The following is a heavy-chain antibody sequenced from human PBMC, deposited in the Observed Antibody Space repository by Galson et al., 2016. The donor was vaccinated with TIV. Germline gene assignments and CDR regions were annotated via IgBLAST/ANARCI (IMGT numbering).Heavy chain of an antibody. Sequence: SETLSLTCTVTGGSLSRYYWSWIRQSAGKGLEWIGRIYANGNTGYHPSFKSRVTMSLDTSKTQFSLKLSSVTAADTATYYCARYGAAAGTYYFDYWGQGVLVTVSS. CDR2: IYANGNT. CDR1: GGSLSRYY. V-gene: IGHV4-4*07. J-gene: IGHJ4*02. D-gene: IGHD6-13*01. CDR3: ARYGAAAGTYYFDY.